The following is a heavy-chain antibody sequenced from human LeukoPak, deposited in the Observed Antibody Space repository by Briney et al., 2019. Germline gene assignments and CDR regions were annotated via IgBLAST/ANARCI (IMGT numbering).Heavy chain of an antibody. CDR3: ARFSSGCSTSSCYLTY. CDR1: GGSLSNHY. J-gene: IGHJ4*02. D-gene: IGHD2-2*01. Sequence: NSSETLSLTCSVSGGSLSNHYWSWIRQPPGKGLELIGHIHDTGSTFYNPSLRGRVTISLDTSNNQFSLKLTSMTAADTAVYYCARFSSGCSTSSCYLTYWGQGTLVTVS. CDR2: IHDTGST. V-gene: IGHV4-59*11.